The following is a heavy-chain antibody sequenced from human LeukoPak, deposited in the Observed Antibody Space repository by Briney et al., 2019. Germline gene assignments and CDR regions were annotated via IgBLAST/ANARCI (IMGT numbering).Heavy chain of an antibody. CDR2: IYYSGST. V-gene: IGHV4-31*03. D-gene: IGHD2-2*01. CDR1: GGSISSGGYY. CDR3: ARALGYCSSISCPGGLYYYYGMDV. J-gene: IGHJ6*02. Sequence: PSETLSLTCTVSGGSISSGGYYWSWIRQHPGKGLEWIGYIYYSGSTYYNPSLKSRVTISVDTSKNQFSPKLSSVTAADTAVYYCARALGYCSSISCPGGLYYYYGMDVWGQGTTVTVSS.